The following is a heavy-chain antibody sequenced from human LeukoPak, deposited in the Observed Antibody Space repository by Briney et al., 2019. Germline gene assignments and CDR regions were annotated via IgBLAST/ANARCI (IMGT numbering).Heavy chain of an antibody. J-gene: IGHJ4*02. Sequence: SETLSLTCTVSGYSISSGYYWGWIRQPPGKGLEWIGSIYHSGCTYYNPSLKSRVTISVDTSKNQFSLKLSSVTAADTAVYYCARVSSSGFETYYFDYWGQGTLVTVSS. V-gene: IGHV4-38-2*02. D-gene: IGHD3-22*01. CDR1: GYSISSGYY. CDR2: IYHSGCT. CDR3: ARVSSSGFETYYFDY.